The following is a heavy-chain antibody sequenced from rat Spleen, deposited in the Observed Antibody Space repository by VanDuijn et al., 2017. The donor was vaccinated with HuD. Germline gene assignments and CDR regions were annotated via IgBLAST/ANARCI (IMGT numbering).Heavy chain of an antibody. CDR3: VTHKRMFTTNPFFFDY. Sequence: EVRLVESGGGLVQPGRSLKLSCTASGFTFSNYGMHWIRQAPKKGLEWVATIIYDGSRTFYRDSVKGRFTISRDNAKSTLYLQMDSLRSEDAATYYCVTHKRMFTTNPFFFDYWGQGVMVTVSS. D-gene: IGHD1-6*01. J-gene: IGHJ2*01. V-gene: IGHV5S10*01. CDR1: GFTFSNYG. CDR2: IIYDGSRT.